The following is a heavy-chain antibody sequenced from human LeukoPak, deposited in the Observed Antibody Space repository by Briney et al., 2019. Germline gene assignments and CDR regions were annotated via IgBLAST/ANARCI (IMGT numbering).Heavy chain of an antibody. D-gene: IGHD7-27*01. CDR2: LHSGGHT. Sequence: GGSLRLSCAASGFTFSSYAMSWVRQAPGKGLVWVSALHSGGHTFYADSVRGRFSISRDIFKNALYLQMNNLGPEDTALYYCVRGLSGVSSWYFDLWGRGTLVSVS. CDR3: VRGLSGVSSWYFDL. J-gene: IGHJ2*01. CDR1: GFTFSSYA. V-gene: IGHV3-23*01.